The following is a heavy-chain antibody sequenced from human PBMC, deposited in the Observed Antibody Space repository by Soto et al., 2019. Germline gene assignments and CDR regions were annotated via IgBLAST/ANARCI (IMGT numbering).Heavy chain of an antibody. CDR2: FDPEDGET. CDR1: GYTLTELS. V-gene: IGHV1-24*01. CDR3: ATEVAGYDAFDI. D-gene: IGHD2-15*01. J-gene: IGHJ3*02. Sequence: ASVKVSCKVSGYTLTELSMHWVRQAPGKGLEWMGGFDPEDGETIYAQKFQGRVTMTEDTSTDTAYMELSSLRSEDTAVYYCATEVAGYDAFDIWGQGTMVTVSS.